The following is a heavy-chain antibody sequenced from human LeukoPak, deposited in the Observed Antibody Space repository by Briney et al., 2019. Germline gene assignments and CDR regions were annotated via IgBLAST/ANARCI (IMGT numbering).Heavy chain of an antibody. CDR1: GFTFSNYA. Sequence: PGGSLRLSCAASGFTFSNYAMSWVRQAPGKGLEWASPGKGLEWVSAITGSSGSTFYADSVKGRFTISRDNSKNTLYLQMNSLRAEDTAVYYCAKTPLYSGNYYFDYWGQGTLVTVSS. V-gene: IGHV3-23*01. CDR2: ITGSSGST. CDR3: AKTPLYSGNYYFDY. J-gene: IGHJ4*02. D-gene: IGHD1-26*01.